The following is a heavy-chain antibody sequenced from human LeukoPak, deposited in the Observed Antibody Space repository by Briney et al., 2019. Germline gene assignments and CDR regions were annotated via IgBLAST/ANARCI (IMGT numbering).Heavy chain of an antibody. Sequence: GGSLRLSCAASRFTFSSYNMNWVRQAPGKGLEWVSSISSGSSYIYYADSVKGRFTISRDNTKNSLYLQMNSLRAEDTAVYYCAREILEPGKTHEYWGQGTLVTVSS. D-gene: IGHD1-1*01. CDR2: ISSGSSYI. CDR3: AREILEPGKTHEY. J-gene: IGHJ4*02. V-gene: IGHV3-21*01. CDR1: RFTFSSYN.